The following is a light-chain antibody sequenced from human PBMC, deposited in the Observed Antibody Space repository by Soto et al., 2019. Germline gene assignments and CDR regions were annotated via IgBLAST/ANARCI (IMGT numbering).Light chain of an antibody. CDR3: QQYGSPPIT. V-gene: IGKV3-20*01. Sequence: EMVLTQSPGTLSLSPGERGTLSCRASQSIGDNDLAWYQQKPGQAPRLLIYGASSRATGIPDRFSGSGSGTDFTLTISRLEPEDFAVYYCQQYGSPPITFGQGTRLEIK. J-gene: IGKJ5*01. CDR1: QSIGDND. CDR2: GAS.